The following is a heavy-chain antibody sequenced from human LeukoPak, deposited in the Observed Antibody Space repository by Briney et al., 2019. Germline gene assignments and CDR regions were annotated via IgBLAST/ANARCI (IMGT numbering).Heavy chain of an antibody. CDR3: AKVLCSGGSCYSFYYYYGMDV. D-gene: IGHD2-15*01. CDR2: ISSSSSYI. Sequence: GGSLRLSCAASGFTFSSYSMNWVRQAPGKGLEWVSSISSSSSYIYYADSVKGRFTISRDNSKNTLYLQMNSLRAEDTAVYYCAKVLCSGGSCYSFYYYYGMDVWGQGTTVTVSS. V-gene: IGHV3-21*04. J-gene: IGHJ6*02. CDR1: GFTFSSYS.